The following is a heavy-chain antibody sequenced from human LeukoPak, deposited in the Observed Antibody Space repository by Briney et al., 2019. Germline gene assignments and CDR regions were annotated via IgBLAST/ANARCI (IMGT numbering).Heavy chain of an antibody. CDR1: GFTFTSYA. V-gene: IGHV3-23*01. J-gene: IGHJ6*03. CDR3: ARLYCGGNTCNIYYFYYYMDV. Sequence: GVLRLSCAATGFTFTSYAMSWVRQGPGKGLEWVSTIRGSGGSGDSTDYADSVKGRFTISRDKSRNTLYLQMSSLRAEDTAVYYCARLYCGGNTCNIYYFYYYMDVWGKGTTVTVSS. CDR2: IRGSGGSGDST. D-gene: IGHD2-21*01.